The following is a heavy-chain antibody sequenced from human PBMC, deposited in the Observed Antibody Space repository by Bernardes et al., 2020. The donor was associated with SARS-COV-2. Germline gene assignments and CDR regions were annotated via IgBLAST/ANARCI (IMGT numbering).Heavy chain of an antibody. J-gene: IGHJ4*02. CDR3: ARFGVTFGGVIVIPEYYFDY. Sequence: ASVKVSCKASGYTFTSYAMNWVRQAPGQGLEWMGCINTNTGNPTYAQGFTGRFVFSLDTSVSTAYLQISSLKAEDTAVYYCARFGVTFGGVIVIPEYYFDYWGQGTLVTVSS. V-gene: IGHV7-4-1*02. CDR1: GYTFTSYA. D-gene: IGHD3-16*02. CDR2: INTNTGNP.